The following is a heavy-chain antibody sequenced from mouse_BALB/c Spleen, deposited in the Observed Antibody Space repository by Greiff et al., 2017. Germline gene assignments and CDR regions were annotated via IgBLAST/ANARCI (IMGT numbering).Heavy chain of an antibody. V-gene: IGHV1S81*02. CDR3: ARRGYYYGSSYESYYAMDY. CDR1: GYTFTSYW. Sequence: VQLQQPGAELVKPGASVKLSCKASGYTFTSYWMHWVKQRPGQGLEWIGEINPSNGRTNYNEKFKSKATLTVDKSSSTAYMQLSSLTSEDSAVYYCARRGYYYGSSYESYYAMDYWGQGTSVTVSS. CDR2: INPSNGRT. D-gene: IGHD1-1*01. J-gene: IGHJ4*01.